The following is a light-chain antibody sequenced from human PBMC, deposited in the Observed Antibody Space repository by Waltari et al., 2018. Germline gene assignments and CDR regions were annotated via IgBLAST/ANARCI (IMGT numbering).Light chain of an antibody. Sequence: QSALTQTASVSGSPGQSITISCTGTSRDDGGYNYVSWYQRHPGKAPKLILFDASNRPSGVAIRFSGSESGDTASLTISVLQAEDEADYYCSSYTSSSTYVVFGGGTKLTVL. J-gene: IGLJ2*01. CDR3: SSYTSSSTYVV. CDR1: SRDDGGYNY. CDR2: DAS. V-gene: IGLV2-14*03.